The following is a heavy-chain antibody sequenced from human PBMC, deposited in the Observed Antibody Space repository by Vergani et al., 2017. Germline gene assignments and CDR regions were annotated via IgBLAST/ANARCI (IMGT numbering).Heavy chain of an antibody. Sequence: EVQLLQSGGGVIQPGGSVRLSCAASGFTFSACPMTWVRQAPGKGLEWVSAISARYPSTYYADSVKGRFTISRDNSKNMLYLQMNSLRAEDTAVYYWARGVMENWSDPPSFDYWGQGTLVTVSS. D-gene: IGHD1-1*01. V-gene: IGHV3-23*01. J-gene: IGHJ4*02. CDR2: ISARYPST. CDR1: GFTFSACP. CDR3: ARGVMENWSDPPSFDY.